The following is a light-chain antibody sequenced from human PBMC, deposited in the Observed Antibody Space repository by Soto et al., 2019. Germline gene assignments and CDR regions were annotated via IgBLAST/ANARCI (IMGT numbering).Light chain of an antibody. J-gene: IGLJ1*01. CDR2: LNSDGSH. CDR1: SGHSSYA. Sequence: QSVLTQSPSASASLGASVKVTCTLSSGHSSYAIAWHQQQPEKGPRYLMKLNSDGSHNKGDGIPDRFSGSSSGADRYLTISNLQSEDEADYYCQAWGSGTDVFGTGTKLTVL. V-gene: IGLV4-69*01. CDR3: QAWGSGTDV.